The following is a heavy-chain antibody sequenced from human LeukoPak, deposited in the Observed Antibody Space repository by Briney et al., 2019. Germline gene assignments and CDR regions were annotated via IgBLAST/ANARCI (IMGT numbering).Heavy chain of an antibody. CDR3: SNTYCSGGSCYG. CDR2: INPNSGGT. D-gene: IGHD2-15*01. V-gene: IGHV1-2*02. Sequence: ASVKVSCKASGYTFTGYYMHWVRQAPGQGLEWMGWINPNSGGTNYAQKFQGRVTMTSDTSISTAYMELSRLRSDDTAVYYCSNTYCSGGSCYGWGQGTLVTVSS. J-gene: IGHJ4*02. CDR1: GYTFTGYY.